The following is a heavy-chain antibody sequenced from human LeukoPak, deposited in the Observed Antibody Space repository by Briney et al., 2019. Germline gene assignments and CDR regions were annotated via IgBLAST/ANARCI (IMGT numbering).Heavy chain of an antibody. CDR3: VRVVMLREVGAQRFDT. D-gene: IGHD3-10*01. CDR2: MSYSWST. J-gene: IGHJ5*02. CDR1: GGSISSGSYY. V-gene: IGHV4-39*07. Sequence: SETLSLTCTVSGGSISSGSYYWGWIRQSPGKGLEWIGSMSYSWSTYFNPSLKSRVTISVDTSKNQLSLKLSSVTAADTAVYYCVRVVMLREVGAQRFDTWGQGTLVTVSS.